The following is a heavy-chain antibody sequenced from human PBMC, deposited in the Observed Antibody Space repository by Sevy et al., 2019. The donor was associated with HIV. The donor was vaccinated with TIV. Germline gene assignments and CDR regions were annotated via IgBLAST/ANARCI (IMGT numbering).Heavy chain of an antibody. CDR3: AKDINRGCDGINCYPYYYYFYGLDV. CDR2: VSWNSRNI. J-gene: IGHJ6*02. D-gene: IGHD2-21*01. CDR1: GFPFNDHA. Sequence: GGSLRLSCAASGFPFNDHAMHWLRQVPGKGLEWVSGVSWNSRNIGYADSVKGRFTISRDNANHFLYLEMNSLRPEDTAFYYCAKDINRGCDGINCYPYYYYFYGLDVWGQWTTVTVSS. V-gene: IGHV3-9*01.